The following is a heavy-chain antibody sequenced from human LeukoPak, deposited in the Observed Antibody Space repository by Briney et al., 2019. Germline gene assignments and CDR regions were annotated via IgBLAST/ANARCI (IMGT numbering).Heavy chain of an antibody. D-gene: IGHD6-19*01. CDR2: IYSGGST. Sequence: HPGGSLRLSCAASGFTVSSNYMSWVRQAPGKGLEWVSVIYSGGSTYYADSVKGRFTISRDNSKNTLYLQMNSLRAEDTAVYYCAKDKAGSGFDYWGRGTLVTVSS. CDR3: AKDKAGSGFDY. V-gene: IGHV3-66*01. J-gene: IGHJ4*02. CDR1: GFTVSSNY.